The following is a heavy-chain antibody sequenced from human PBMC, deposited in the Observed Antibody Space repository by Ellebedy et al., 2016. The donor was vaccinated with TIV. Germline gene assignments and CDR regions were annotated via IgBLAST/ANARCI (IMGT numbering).Heavy chain of an antibody. CDR3: VRAMHY. CDR1: DFSTFW. J-gene: IGHJ4*02. CDR2: INEDGSKI. V-gene: IGHV3-7*01. Sequence: GGSLRLXCLASDFSTFWMNWVRQTPRKGLEWVANINEDGSKIHYVDSVKGRFTISRDNAKKSLYLQMNSLRGEDTAVYYCVRAMHYWGQGTLVTVSS.